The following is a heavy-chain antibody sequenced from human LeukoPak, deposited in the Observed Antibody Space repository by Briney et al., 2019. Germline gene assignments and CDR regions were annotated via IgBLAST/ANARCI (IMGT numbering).Heavy chain of an antibody. Sequence: GGSLRLSCAASGFTFSSYAMSWVRQAPGKGLEWVSAISGSGGSTYYADSVKGRFTISRDNSKNSLYLQMNSLRAEDTAVYYCARDGAAYWNYGFDYWGQGTLVTVSS. D-gene: IGHD1-7*01. V-gene: IGHV3-23*01. CDR2: ISGSGGST. J-gene: IGHJ4*02. CDR3: ARDGAAYWNYGFDY. CDR1: GFTFSSYA.